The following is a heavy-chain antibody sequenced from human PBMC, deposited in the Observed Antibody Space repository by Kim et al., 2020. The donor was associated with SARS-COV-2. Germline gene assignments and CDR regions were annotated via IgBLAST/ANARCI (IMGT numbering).Heavy chain of an antibody. Sequence: ASLKVSCKASGYTFTSYAMNWVRQAPGQGLEWMGWINTNTGNPTYAQGFTGRFVFSLDTSVSTAYLQISSLKAEDTAVYYCARDNSGDSSGYYFYYYYMDVWGKGTTVTVSS. V-gene: IGHV7-4-1*02. CDR2: INTNTGNP. J-gene: IGHJ6*03. D-gene: IGHD3-22*01. CDR1: GYTFTSYA. CDR3: ARDNSGDSSGYYFYYYYMDV.